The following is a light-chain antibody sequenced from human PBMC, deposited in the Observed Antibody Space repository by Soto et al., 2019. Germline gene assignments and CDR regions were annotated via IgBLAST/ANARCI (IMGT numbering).Light chain of an antibody. Sequence: DIVLTQSPGTLYLSPGERATLSCRASQSVSSGYLAWYQQRPGQAPRLLIYGASTRATGIPDRFSGSGSGTDFTLTISRLEPEDFAVYYCQQYGSSHTFGQGTRLEIK. CDR1: QSVSSGY. J-gene: IGKJ5*01. CDR2: GAS. CDR3: QQYGSSHT. V-gene: IGKV3-20*01.